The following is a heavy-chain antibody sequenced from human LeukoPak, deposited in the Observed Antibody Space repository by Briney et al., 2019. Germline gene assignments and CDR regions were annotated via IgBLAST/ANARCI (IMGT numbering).Heavy chain of an antibody. CDR3: AKGIGRWLQLRSLDY. Sequence: PGGSLRLSCAASGFTFSSYAMSWVRQAPGKGLEWVSAISGSGGSTYYADSVKGRFTISRDNSKNTLYLQMNSLRAEDMALYYCAKGIGRWLQLRSLDYWGQGTLVTVSS. CDR1: GFTFSSYA. CDR2: ISGSGGST. J-gene: IGHJ4*02. V-gene: IGHV3-23*01. D-gene: IGHD5-24*01.